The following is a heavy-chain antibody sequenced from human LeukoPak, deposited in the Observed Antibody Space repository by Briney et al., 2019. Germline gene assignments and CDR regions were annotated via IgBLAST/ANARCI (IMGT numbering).Heavy chain of an antibody. Sequence: GGSLRLSCTVSGFTLSSYEMTWFRQAPGKVLEWVSSISSSSSYIYYADSVKGRFTISRDNAKNSLYLQMNSLRAEDTAVYYCARDSSSSEAGYWGQGTLVTVSS. CDR1: GFTLSSYE. CDR2: ISSSSSYI. D-gene: IGHD6-6*01. CDR3: ARDSSSSEAGY. J-gene: IGHJ4*02. V-gene: IGHV3-21*01.